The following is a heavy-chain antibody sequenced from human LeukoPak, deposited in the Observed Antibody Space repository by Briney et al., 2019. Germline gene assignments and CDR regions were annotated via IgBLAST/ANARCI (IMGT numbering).Heavy chain of an antibody. V-gene: IGHV3-23*01. CDR2: ISGSGGST. J-gene: IGHJ1*01. D-gene: IGHD6-19*01. Sequence: GGSLRLSCAAPGFTFSSYAMSWVRQAPGKGLEWVSAISGSGGSTYYADSVKGRFTISRDNSKNTLYLQMNSLRAEDTAVYYCAKAPYSSGWYGEYFQHWGQGTLVTVSS. CDR3: AKAPYSSGWYGEYFQH. CDR1: GFTFSSYA.